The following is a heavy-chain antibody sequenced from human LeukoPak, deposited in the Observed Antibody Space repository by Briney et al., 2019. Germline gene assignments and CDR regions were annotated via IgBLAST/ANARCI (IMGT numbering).Heavy chain of an antibody. CDR2: IYYSGST. CDR1: GGSISSYY. Sequence: SETLSLTCTVSGGSISSYYWSWIRQPPGMGLEWIGYIYYSGSTNYNPSLKSRVTISVDTSKNQFSLKLSSVTAADTAVYYCARVIPEYYYDSSGFDYWGQGTLVTVSS. D-gene: IGHD3-22*01. V-gene: IGHV4-59*01. J-gene: IGHJ4*02. CDR3: ARVIPEYYYDSSGFDY.